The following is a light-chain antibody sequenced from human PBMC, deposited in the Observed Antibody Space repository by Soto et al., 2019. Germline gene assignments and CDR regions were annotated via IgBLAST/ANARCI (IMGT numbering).Light chain of an antibody. CDR1: QRLSASD. CDR3: QQYGSSPLIT. Sequence: EIVLTQSPGTLPLSPGQRATLSCRASQRLSASDIAWYQQKPGQAPRFLIYGVSSRATGIPDRFSGSGSGTDFTLTISRLEPEDFAVYYCQQYGSSPLITFGQGTRLEI. V-gene: IGKV3-20*01. CDR2: GVS. J-gene: IGKJ5*01.